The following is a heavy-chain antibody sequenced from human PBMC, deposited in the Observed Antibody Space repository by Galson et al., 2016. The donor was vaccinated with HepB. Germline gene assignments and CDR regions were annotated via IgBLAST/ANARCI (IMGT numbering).Heavy chain of an antibody. V-gene: IGHV4-61*02. J-gene: IGHJ6*04. CDR3: ARERSMDFYYGTDV. CDR2: TYISGST. CDR1: GGSISSANYY. D-gene: IGHD2-8*01. Sequence: TLSLTCTVSGGSISSANYYWNWIRQPAGKGLEWIGRTYISGSTNYNPSLKSRVSISVDTSKNQFSLKMSSVTAADTAIYYCARERSMDFYYGTDVWGKGTTVTVSS.